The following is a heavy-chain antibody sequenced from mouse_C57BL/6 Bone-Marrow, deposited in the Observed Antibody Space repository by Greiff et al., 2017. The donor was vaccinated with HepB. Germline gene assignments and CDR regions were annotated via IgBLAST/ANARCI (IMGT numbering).Heavy chain of an antibody. CDR2: IYPGDGDT. CDR1: GYAFSSSW. Sequence: QVQLQQSGPELVKPGASVKISCKASGYAFSSSWMNWVKQRPGKGLEWIGRIYPGDGDTNYNGKFKGKATLTADKSSSTAYMQLSSLTSEDSAVYFCARGGYYGRDYYAMDYWGQGTSVTVSS. J-gene: IGHJ4*01. D-gene: IGHD1-1*01. CDR3: ARGGYYGRDYYAMDY. V-gene: IGHV1-82*01.